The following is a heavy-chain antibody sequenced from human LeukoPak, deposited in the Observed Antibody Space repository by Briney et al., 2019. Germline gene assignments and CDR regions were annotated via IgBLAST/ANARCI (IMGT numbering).Heavy chain of an antibody. V-gene: IGHV3-9*01. J-gene: IGHJ4*02. CDR3: AKDPHYNTLSGYFDY. CDR2: ISWNSGYI. Sequence: GGSLRLSCAASGFTFDDYGMHWVRQGPGKGLEWVSGISWNSGYIGYADSVKGRFTISRDNAKNSLYLQMNSLTAEDTALYYCAKDPHYNTLSGYFDYWGQGTLVTVSS. D-gene: IGHD3-10*01. CDR1: GFTFDDYG.